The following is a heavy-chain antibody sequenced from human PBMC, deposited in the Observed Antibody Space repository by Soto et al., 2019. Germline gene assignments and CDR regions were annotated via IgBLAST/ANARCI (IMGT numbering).Heavy chain of an antibody. CDR1: GYTFTSYG. CDR3: ARGSRPAAIEDYFYYDMDV. J-gene: IGHJ6*02. V-gene: IGHV1-18*01. Sequence: ASVKVSCKASGYTFTSYGISWVRQAPGQGLEWMGWISAYNGNTNYAQKLQGRVTITRDTSAITAYMELSSLRSEDTAVYYCARGSRPAAIEDYFYYDMDVWVQGTTVTVSS. CDR2: ISAYNGNT. D-gene: IGHD2-2*01.